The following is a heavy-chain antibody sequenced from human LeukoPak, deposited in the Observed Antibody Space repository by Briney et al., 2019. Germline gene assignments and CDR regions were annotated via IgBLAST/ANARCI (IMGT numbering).Heavy chain of an antibody. J-gene: IGHJ4*02. CDR3: ARLFWGSYRAFDY. D-gene: IGHD3-16*02. CDR2: IYYSGRT. Sequence: SETLSLTCTVPIAPNTSRSYNWGGIRQPPGRGLGWIGSIYYSGRTYYNTSVKSRATISVDTSKNQFSLKLSSVTAAGTAVYYCARLFWGSYRAFDYWGQGTLVTVSS. V-gene: IGHV4-39*01. CDR1: IAPNTSRSYN.